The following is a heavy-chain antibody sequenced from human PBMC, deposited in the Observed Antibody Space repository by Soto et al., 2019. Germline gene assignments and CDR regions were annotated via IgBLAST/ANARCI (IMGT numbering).Heavy chain of an antibody. Sequence: QVQLQESGPGLVKPSETLSLTCTVSGGSISSYYWSWIRQPPGKGLEWIGYIYYSGSTNYNPSLKSRVTISVDTSKNQSSLKLSSVTAADTAVYYCAREYCSGGSCYYNWFDPWGQGTLVTVSS. CDR2: IYYSGST. CDR1: GGSISSYY. V-gene: IGHV4-59*01. J-gene: IGHJ5*02. CDR3: AREYCSGGSCYYNWFDP. D-gene: IGHD2-15*01.